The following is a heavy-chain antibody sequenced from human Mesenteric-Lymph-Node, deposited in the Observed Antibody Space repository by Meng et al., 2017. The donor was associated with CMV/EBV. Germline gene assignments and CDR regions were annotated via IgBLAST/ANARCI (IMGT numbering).Heavy chain of an antibody. V-gene: IGHV4-61*08. D-gene: IGHD6-13*01. CDR3: ARYTSSWYNRFDP. J-gene: IGHJ5*02. CDR1: GGADRSDATF. Sequence: GGADRSDATFWSWLLQPQGKGLGWIGYIHHSSSNNHNPSLKSSVTISVDPSKNQCSLKLASVPAADTAVYYCARYTSSWYNRFDPWGQGTLVTVSS. CDR2: IHHSSSN.